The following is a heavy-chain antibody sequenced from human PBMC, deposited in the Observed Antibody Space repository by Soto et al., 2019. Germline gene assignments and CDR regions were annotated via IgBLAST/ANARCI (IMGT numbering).Heavy chain of an antibody. CDR2: TIPVVNTA. Sequence: QVQLEQSGAEVKKPGSSVKISCKASGGTLSDHGVSWLRQAPGQGLEWVGGTIPVVNTAKYAPKFQGRVTIAADKSTNIAYMALGSLRSDDTAFYYCARGVYGSGNYYTGPSAFDIWGQWTLVIVSS. CDR3: ARGVYGSGNYYTGPSAFDI. D-gene: IGHD3-10*01. V-gene: IGHV1-69*06. CDR1: GGTLSDHG. J-gene: IGHJ3*02.